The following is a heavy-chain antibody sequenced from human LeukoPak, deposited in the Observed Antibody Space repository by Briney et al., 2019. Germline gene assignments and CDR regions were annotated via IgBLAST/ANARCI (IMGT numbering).Heavy chain of an antibody. Sequence: SETLSLTCTVSGGSISSSSYYWGWIRQPPGKGLEWIGSIYYSGSTYYNPSLKSRVTISVDTFKNQFSLKLSSVTAADTAVYYCARADYDILTGYYVAAFDIWGQGTMVTVSS. V-gene: IGHV4-39*07. CDR1: GGSISSSSYY. J-gene: IGHJ3*02. CDR3: ARADYDILTGYYVAAFDI. D-gene: IGHD3-9*01. CDR2: IYYSGST.